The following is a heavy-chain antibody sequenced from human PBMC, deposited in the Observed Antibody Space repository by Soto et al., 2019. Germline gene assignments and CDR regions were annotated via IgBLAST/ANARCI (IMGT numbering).Heavy chain of an antibody. J-gene: IGHJ4*02. CDR1: GASLLSSY. D-gene: IGHD1-26*01. Sequence: VQLQESGPGLVKPSETLSLSCDVSGASLLSSYWSWVRQPAGKGLEWIGHIFSSGRTSYNPSLKSRVTMXIDTPNNKFSLNLKSVTAADTAVYYCAKGWDVKYFDHWGQGARVTVSS. CDR2: IFSSGRT. CDR3: AKGWDVKYFDH. V-gene: IGHV4-4*07.